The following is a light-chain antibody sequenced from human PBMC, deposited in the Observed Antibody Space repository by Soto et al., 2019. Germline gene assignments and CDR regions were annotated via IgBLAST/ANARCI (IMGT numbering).Light chain of an antibody. CDR3: CSYAGSSTWV. Sequence: QSVLTQSASVSGSPGQSITISCTGTSSDVGSYNLVSWYQQHPGKAPKLMICEGSERPSGVSNRFSGSKSGNTASLTISGLQAEDEADYYCCSYAGSSTWVFGGGTKVTVL. J-gene: IGLJ3*02. V-gene: IGLV2-23*01. CDR1: SSDVGSYNL. CDR2: EGS.